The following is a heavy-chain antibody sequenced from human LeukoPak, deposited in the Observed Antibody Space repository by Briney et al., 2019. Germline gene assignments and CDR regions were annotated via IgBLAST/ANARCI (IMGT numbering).Heavy chain of an antibody. V-gene: IGHV1-2*06. J-gene: IGHJ5*02. CDR3: ARGIYSGWYTHNWLDP. CDR1: GYIFTDYY. Sequence: GASVKVSCKASGYIFTDYYMHWVRQAPGQELGWMGRINPNSGGTNYAQKFQGRVTMTRDTSTSTAYMELTRLRSDDTAVYYCARGIYSGWYTHNWLDPWGQGTLVTVSS. D-gene: IGHD6-19*01. CDR2: INPNSGGT.